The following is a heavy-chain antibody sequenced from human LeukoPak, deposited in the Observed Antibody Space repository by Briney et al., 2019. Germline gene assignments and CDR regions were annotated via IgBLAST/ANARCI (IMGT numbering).Heavy chain of an antibody. J-gene: IGHJ4*02. CDR3: APIGGWRTYPIDH. V-gene: IGHV3-23*01. CDR1: GFSFSTYT. Sequence: PGGSLRLSCATSGFSFSTYTMSWVRQAPGKELEWISSISVDGGRTTYADSVQGRFTISRDNSKNTLYLQMNSLRVDDTAVYYCAPIGGWRTYPIDHWGQGPLVTVSS. D-gene: IGHD2-8*01. CDR2: ISVDGGRT.